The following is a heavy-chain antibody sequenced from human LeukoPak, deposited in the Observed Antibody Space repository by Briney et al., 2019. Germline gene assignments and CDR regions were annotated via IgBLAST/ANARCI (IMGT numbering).Heavy chain of an antibody. J-gene: IGHJ4*02. CDR2: ISAYNGNT. Sequence: ASVKVSCKASGGTFNSYAISWVRQAPGQGLEWMGWISAYNGNTNYAQKLQGRVTMTTDTSTSKAYMELRSLRSDDTAVYYCARDLMRVFGVNPNWYFDYWGQGTLVTVSS. CDR1: GGTFNSYA. V-gene: IGHV1-18*01. CDR3: ARDLMRVFGVNPNWYFDY. D-gene: IGHD4-23*01.